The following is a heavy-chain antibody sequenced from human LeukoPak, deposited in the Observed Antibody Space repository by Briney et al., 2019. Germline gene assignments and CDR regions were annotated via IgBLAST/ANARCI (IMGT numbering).Heavy chain of an antibody. Sequence: GESLKISCKGSGYSFTSCWIGWVRQMPGKGLEWMGIIYPGDSDTRYSPSFQGQVTISADKSISTAYLQWSSLKASDTAMYYCARSSIGRYYYGSGSYPPLDYWGQGTLVTVSS. J-gene: IGHJ4*02. D-gene: IGHD3-10*01. CDR2: IYPGDSDT. V-gene: IGHV5-51*01. CDR1: GYSFTSCW. CDR3: ARSSIGRYYYGSGSYPPLDY.